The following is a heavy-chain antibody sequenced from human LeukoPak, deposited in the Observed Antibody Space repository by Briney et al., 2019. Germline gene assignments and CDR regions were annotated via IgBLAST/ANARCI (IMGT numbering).Heavy chain of an antibody. J-gene: IGHJ3*02. D-gene: IGHD3-22*01. CDR3: ARLDHYYDSSGYYHGAFDI. Sequence: ETLSLTCTLSGVSITSYYTSWIRQPPGQGLERIGYIYYSGGTNYNPPLKSRVTISVDTSKNQFSLKLSSVTAADTAVYYCARLDHYYDSSGYYHGAFDIWGQGTIVTVSS. V-gene: IGHV4-59*01. CDR1: GVSITSYY. CDR2: IYYSGGT.